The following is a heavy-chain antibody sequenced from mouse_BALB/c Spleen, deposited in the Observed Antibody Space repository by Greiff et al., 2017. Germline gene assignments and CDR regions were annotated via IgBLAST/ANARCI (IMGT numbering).Heavy chain of an antibody. J-gene: IGHJ3*01. CDR3: ASLLRLGAY. D-gene: IGHD1-2*01. Sequence: VQLKQSGPELMKPGASVKISCKASGYSFTSYYMHWVKQSHGKSLEWIGYIDPFNGGTSYNQKFKGKATLTVDKSSSTAYMHLSSLTSEDSAVYYCASLLRLGAYWGQGTLVTVSA. V-gene: IGHV1S135*01. CDR2: IDPFNGGT. CDR1: GYSFTSYY.